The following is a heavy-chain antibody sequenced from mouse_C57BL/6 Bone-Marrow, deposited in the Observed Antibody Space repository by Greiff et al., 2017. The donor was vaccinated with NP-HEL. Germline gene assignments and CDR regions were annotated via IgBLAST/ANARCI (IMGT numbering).Heavy chain of an antibody. D-gene: IGHD2-4*01. Sequence: QVQLKQPGAELVKPGASVKVSCKASGYTFTSYWMHWVKQRPGQGLEWIGRIHPSDSDTNYNQKFKGKATLTVDKSSSTAYMQLSSLTSEDSAVYYCAIGFYYDYDKGYWGQGTTLTVSS. CDR1: GYTFTSYW. CDR3: AIGFYYDYDKGY. CDR2: IHPSDSDT. J-gene: IGHJ2*01. V-gene: IGHV1-74*01.